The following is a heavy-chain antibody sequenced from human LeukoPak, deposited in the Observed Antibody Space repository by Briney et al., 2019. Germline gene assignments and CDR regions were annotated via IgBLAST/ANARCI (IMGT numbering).Heavy chain of an antibody. V-gene: IGHV1-69*13. CDR1: GYTFTSYG. CDR3: ARGGVTVTIPYFDY. Sequence: ASVKVSCKASGYTFTSYGISWVRQAPGQGLEWMGGIIPIFGTANYAQKFQGRVTITADESTSTAYMELSSLRSEDTAVYYCARGGVTVTIPYFDYWGQGTLVTVSS. D-gene: IGHD4-17*01. J-gene: IGHJ4*02. CDR2: IIPIFGTA.